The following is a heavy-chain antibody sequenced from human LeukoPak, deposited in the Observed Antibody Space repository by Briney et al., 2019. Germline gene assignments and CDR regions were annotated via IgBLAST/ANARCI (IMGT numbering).Heavy chain of an antibody. V-gene: IGHV1-18*01. CDR2: ISAYNGNT. J-gene: IGHJ4*02. CDR3: ARPEGYFDWPSFDY. Sequence: ASVKVSCKASGYTFTSYGISWVRQAPGQGLEWMGWISAYNGNTNYAQKLQGRVTMTTDTSTSTAYMELRSLRSDDTAVYYCARPEGYFDWPSFDYWGQGTLVTVSS. CDR1: GYTFTSYG. D-gene: IGHD3-9*01.